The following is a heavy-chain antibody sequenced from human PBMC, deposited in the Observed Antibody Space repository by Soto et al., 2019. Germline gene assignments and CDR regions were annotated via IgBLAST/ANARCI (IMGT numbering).Heavy chain of an antibody. Sequence: QVQLVQSGAEVTKPGASVKVSCKASGYTFPRHYIHWVRQAPGQGLEWVGVINPSGGGANYARKFQGRVTMTRDTSTRIVYMELSSLRSDDTAVYYCARGPVVVVGATPYNFDNWGQGTLVTVSS. D-gene: IGHD2-15*01. CDR2: INPSGGGA. CDR3: ARGPVVVVGATPYNFDN. J-gene: IGHJ4*02. V-gene: IGHV1-46*01. CDR1: GYTFPRHY.